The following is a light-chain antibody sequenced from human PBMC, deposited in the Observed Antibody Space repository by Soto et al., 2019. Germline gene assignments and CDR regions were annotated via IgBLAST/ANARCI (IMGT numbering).Light chain of an antibody. CDR3: QQYDNPWT. V-gene: IGKV1-33*01. CDR2: DAS. J-gene: IGKJ1*01. CDR1: QDISNY. Sequence: DIQMTQSPSSLSASVGDRVTITCQASQDISNYLNWYQQKPGKAPKLLIYDASNWETGVPSRFSGSGSGTDFTFTISSLQPEDIATYYCQQYDNPWTFGQGTKVEIK.